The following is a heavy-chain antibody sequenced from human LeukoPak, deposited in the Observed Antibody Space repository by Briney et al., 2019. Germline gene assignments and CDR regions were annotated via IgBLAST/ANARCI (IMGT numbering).Heavy chain of an antibody. J-gene: IGHJ4*02. Sequence: GGSLRLSCAASGFTVSSNYMSWVRQAPGKGLEWVSVIYSGGSTYYADSVKGRFTISRDNSKNTLYLQMNSLRAEDTAVYYCARDQGWELRYFDYWGQGTLVTVSS. CDR1: GFTVSSNY. CDR3: ARDQGWELRYFDY. V-gene: IGHV3-66*01. CDR2: IYSGGST. D-gene: IGHD2-15*01.